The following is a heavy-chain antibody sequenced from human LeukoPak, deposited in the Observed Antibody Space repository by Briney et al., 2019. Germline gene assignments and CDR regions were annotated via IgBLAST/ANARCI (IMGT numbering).Heavy chain of an antibody. CDR1: GFTFSSYA. J-gene: IGHJ4*02. V-gene: IGHV3-30-3*01. CDR2: ISYDGSNK. Sequence: GGSLRLSCAASGFTFSSYAMHWVRQAPGKGLEWVAVISYDGSNKYYADSVKGRFTISRDNSKNTLYLQMNSLRAEDTAVYYCARGADDYGGSGFDYWGQGTLVTVSA. D-gene: IGHD4-23*01. CDR3: ARGADDYGGSGFDY.